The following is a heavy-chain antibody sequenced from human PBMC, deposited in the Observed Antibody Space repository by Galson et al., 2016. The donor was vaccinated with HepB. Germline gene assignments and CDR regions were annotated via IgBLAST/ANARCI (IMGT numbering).Heavy chain of an antibody. J-gene: IGHJ4*02. CDR2: FCYTGIT. CDR1: GGSVTNHQYC. V-gene: IGHV4-39*01. CDR3: VDYCGGGACPDY. Sequence: SETLSLTCIVSGGSVTNHQYCWGWVRQAPGKGLEWIASFCYTGITYYNPSLRSRLTMDVDTSKFQLSLHLRSVAAADTAVYYCVDYCGGGACPDYWGQGTLVTVSP. D-gene: IGHD2-21*01.